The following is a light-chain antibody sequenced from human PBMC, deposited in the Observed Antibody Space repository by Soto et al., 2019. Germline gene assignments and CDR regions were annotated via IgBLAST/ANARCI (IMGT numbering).Light chain of an antibody. J-gene: IGKJ4*01. CDR2: DAS. CDR1: QSISSR. CDR3: QQYNSYSLT. Sequence: DIQMTQSPSTLSASAGDRVTITCRASQSISSRLAWYQQKPGKAPKLLISDASNLESGVPSRFSGSGSGTEFTLTISSLQSDDFATYYCQQYNSYSLTFGGGTKVDIK. V-gene: IGKV1-5*01.